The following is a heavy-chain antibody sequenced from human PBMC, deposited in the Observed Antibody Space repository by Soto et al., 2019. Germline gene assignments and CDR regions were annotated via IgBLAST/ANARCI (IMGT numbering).Heavy chain of an antibody. CDR1: GFSFSNYN. V-gene: IGHV3-48*02. CDR2: ITDSSDTV. J-gene: IGHJ4*02. CDR3: ARDFGHGYYLDY. Sequence: EVQLVESGGGLVQPGGSLRLSCVASGFSFSNYNMNWVRQAPGKGLEWVSYITDSSDTVHYADSVRGRFTISRDNAESSLYLQMNSLRDEDTAVYFCARDFGHGYYLDYWGGGTLVTVSS. D-gene: IGHD3-3*01.